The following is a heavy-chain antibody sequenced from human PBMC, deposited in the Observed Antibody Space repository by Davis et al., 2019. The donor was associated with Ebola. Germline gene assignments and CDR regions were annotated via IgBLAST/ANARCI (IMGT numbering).Heavy chain of an antibody. CDR1: GFTFSSYG. V-gene: IGHV3-30*18. Sequence: GGSLRLSCAASGFTFSSYGMHWVRQAPGKALEWVAVISYDGSNKYYADSVKGRFTISRDNSKNTLYLQMNSLRAEDTAVYYCAKDNWNSQGGDLYYYYYGMDVWGQGTTVTVSS. J-gene: IGHJ6*02. CDR2: ISYDGSNK. CDR3: AKDNWNSQGGDLYYYYYGMDV. D-gene: IGHD1-7*01.